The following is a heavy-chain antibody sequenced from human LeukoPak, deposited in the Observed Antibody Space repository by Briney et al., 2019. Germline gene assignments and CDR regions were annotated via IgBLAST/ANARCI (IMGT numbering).Heavy chain of an antibody. CDR2: ISAYNGNT. CDR1: GYTFTSYG. J-gene: IGHJ4*02. CDR3: ARVESDGSYYGPYY. D-gene: IGHD1-26*01. V-gene: IGHV1-18*01. Sequence: GASVKVSCKASGYTFTSYGISWVRQAPGQGLEWMGWISAYNGNTNYAQKLQGRVTMTTDTSTSTAYMELRSLRSDDTAVYYCARVESDGSYYGPYYWGQGTLVTVSS.